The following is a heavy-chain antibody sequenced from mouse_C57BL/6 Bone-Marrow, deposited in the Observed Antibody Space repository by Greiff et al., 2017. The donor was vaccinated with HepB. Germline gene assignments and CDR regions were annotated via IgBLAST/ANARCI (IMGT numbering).Heavy chain of an antibody. V-gene: IGHV1-63*01. CDR1: GYTFTNYW. D-gene: IGHD2-3*01. J-gene: IGHJ4*01. Sequence: QVQLQQSGAELVRPGTSVKMSCKASGYTFTNYWIGWAKQRPGHGLEWIGDIYPGGGYTNYTEKFKGKATLTADKSSSTAYMQFSSLTSEDSAIYYCARGWLLGAMDYWGQGTSVTVSS. CDR2: IYPGGGYT. CDR3: ARGWLLGAMDY.